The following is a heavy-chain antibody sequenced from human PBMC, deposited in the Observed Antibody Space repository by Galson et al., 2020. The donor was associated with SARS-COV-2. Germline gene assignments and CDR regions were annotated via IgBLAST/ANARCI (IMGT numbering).Heavy chain of an antibody. CDR3: AKNGIQLWSYHDAFDI. D-gene: IGHD5-18*01. CDR1: GFTFSSYG. V-gene: IGHV3-30*18. J-gene: IGHJ3*02. CDR2: ISYDGSNK. Sequence: GGSLRLSCAASGFTFSSYGMHWVRQAPGKGLEWVAVISYDGSNKYYADSVKGRFTISRDNSKNTLYLQMNSLRAEDTAVYYCAKNGIQLWSYHDAFDIWGQGTMVTVSS.